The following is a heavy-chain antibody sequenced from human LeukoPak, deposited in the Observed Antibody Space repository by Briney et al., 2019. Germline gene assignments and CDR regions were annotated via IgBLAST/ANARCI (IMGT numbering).Heavy chain of an antibody. Sequence: ASVKVSCKASGYTFTGYYIHWVRQAPGQGLEWMGWINPNSGGTKYAQKFQGRVTMTRDTSITTAYMELSRLRSDDTALYYCAREGYYDSGSYYIVWGQRTLVTVSS. CDR2: INPNSGGT. D-gene: IGHD3-10*01. V-gene: IGHV1-2*02. CDR3: AREGYYDSGSYYIV. CDR1: GYTFTGYY. J-gene: IGHJ4*02.